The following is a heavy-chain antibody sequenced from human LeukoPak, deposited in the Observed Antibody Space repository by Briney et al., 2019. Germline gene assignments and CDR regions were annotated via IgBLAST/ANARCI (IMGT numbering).Heavy chain of an antibody. D-gene: IGHD1-26*01. V-gene: IGHV4-31*03. J-gene: IGHJ4*02. CDR3: ARRGGSYYVDY. CDR1: GVSISSGGYY. Sequence: SQTLSLTCTVSGVSISSGGYYWSWIRQHPGKGLEWIGYIYYSGGTYYNPSLKSRVTISVDTSKNQFSLKLSSVTAADTAVYYCARRGGSYYVDYWGQGTLVTVSS. CDR2: IYYSGGT.